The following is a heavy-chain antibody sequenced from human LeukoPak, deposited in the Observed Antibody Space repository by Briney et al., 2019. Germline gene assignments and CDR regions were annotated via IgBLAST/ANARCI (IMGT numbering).Heavy chain of an antibody. CDR3: ARDPTLRNWNWVPYYGMDV. CDR2: IWYDGSNK. Sequence: PGGSLRLSCAASGFTFSSYGMHWVRQAPGKGLEWVAVIWYDGSNKYYADSVKGRFTISRDNSKNTLYLQMNSLRAEDTAVYYCARDPTLRNWNWVPYYGMDVWGQGTTVTVSS. CDR1: GFTFSSYG. V-gene: IGHV3-33*01. D-gene: IGHD1-7*01. J-gene: IGHJ6*02.